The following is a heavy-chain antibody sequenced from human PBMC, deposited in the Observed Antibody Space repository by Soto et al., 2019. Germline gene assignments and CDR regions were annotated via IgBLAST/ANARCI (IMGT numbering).Heavy chain of an antibody. V-gene: IGHV1-18*01. CDR2: SRVFNGNT. Sequence: QVQLVQSGGEVKKPGASVKVSCKTSGYSFSTYGISWVRQAPGQGLEWMGWSRVFNGNTNYARKVQDRVIISTDTSTPTTYMELGSLPSEDTASYYSARGGSYGANYWGQGTLVTVSS. J-gene: IGHJ4*02. CDR1: GYSFSTYG. CDR3: ARGGSYGANY. D-gene: IGHD3-10*01.